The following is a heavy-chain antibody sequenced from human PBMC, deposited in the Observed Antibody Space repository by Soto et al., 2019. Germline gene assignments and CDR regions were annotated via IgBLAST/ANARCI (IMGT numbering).Heavy chain of an antibody. CDR2: IYSGGNT. D-gene: IGHD6-6*01. Sequence: PGGSLILSCVASGFIVSSNYMSWVRQARWKGLEWVSVIYSGGNTYYADSVKGRFTISRDSSKNTLYLQMNSLRAEDTALYYCTKDGRSSPGYYYYGMDVWGQGTTVTVSS. V-gene: IGHV3-53*05. CDR3: TKDGRSSPGYYYYGMDV. CDR1: GFIVSSNY. J-gene: IGHJ6*02.